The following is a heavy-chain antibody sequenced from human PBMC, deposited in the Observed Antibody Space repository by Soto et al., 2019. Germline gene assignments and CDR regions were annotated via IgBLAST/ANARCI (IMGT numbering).Heavy chain of an antibody. V-gene: IGHV4-61*01. D-gene: IGHD3-10*01. J-gene: IGHJ6*02. CDR3: ARDVRGGVRGAEYYGMDV. Sequence: PSETLSLTCTVSGGSVSSGSYYWSWIRQPPGKGLEWIGYIYYSGSTNYNPSLKSRVTISVDTSKNQFSLKLSSVTAADTAVYYCARDVRGGVRGAEYYGMDVWGQGTTVTVSS. CDR2: IYYSGST. CDR1: GGSVSSGSYY.